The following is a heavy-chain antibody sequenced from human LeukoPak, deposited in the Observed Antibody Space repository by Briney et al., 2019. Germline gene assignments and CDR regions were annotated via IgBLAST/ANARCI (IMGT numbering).Heavy chain of an antibody. J-gene: IGHJ4*02. Sequence: GGSLRLACAASGFTFTYSAMHWVRQAPGKGLEWVAVISYDGSNKDYADSVKGRFTISRDNTKNTLYLQMNSLRSEDTAVYYCARDPLAPRQAGYFDFWGQGTLVTVSS. V-gene: IGHV3-30*01. D-gene: IGHD6-6*01. CDR2: ISYDGSNK. CDR1: GFTFTYSA. CDR3: ARDPLAPRQAGYFDF.